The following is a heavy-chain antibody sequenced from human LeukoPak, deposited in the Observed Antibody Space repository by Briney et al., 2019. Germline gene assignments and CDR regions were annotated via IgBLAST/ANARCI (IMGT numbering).Heavy chain of an antibody. D-gene: IGHD3-10*01. CDR1: GYTLTELS. V-gene: IGHV1-24*01. J-gene: IGHJ2*01. CDR3: ASLIQNVYYGSEGAGYFDL. CDR2: FDPEDGGT. Sequence: ASVKVSCKVSGYTLTELSMHWVRQAPGKGLEWMGGFDPEDGGTIYAQKFQGRVTMTRNTSITTAYMELSSLRSEDTAMYYCASLIQNVYYGSEGAGYFDLWGRGTLVTVSS.